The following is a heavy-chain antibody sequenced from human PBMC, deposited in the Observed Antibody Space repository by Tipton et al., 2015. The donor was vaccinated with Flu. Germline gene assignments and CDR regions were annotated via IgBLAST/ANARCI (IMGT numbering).Heavy chain of an antibody. CDR2: IYHSGST. J-gene: IGHJ4*02. D-gene: IGHD1-1*01. CDR1: GGSISSSNW. Sequence: SLRLSCAVSGGSISSSNWWSWVRQPPGKGLEWIGEIYHSGSTNYNPSLKSRVTISVDKSKNQFSLKLSSVTAADTAVYYCAGSWDTTGTRAVDYWGQGTLVTVSS. V-gene: IGHV4-4*02. CDR3: AGSWDTTGTRAVDY.